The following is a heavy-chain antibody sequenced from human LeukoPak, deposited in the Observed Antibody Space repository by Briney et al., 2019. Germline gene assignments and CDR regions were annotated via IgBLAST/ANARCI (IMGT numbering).Heavy chain of an antibody. CDR2: ISAYNGNT. CDR3: ARDSSGSYRDFVY. Sequence: ASVKVSCKASGYTFTGYYMHWVRQAPGQGLEWMGWISAYNGNTNYAQKLQGRVTMTTDTSTSTAYMELRSLRSDDTAVYYCARDSSGSYRDFVYWGQGTLVTVSS. CDR1: GYTFTGYY. D-gene: IGHD1-26*01. J-gene: IGHJ4*02. V-gene: IGHV1-18*04.